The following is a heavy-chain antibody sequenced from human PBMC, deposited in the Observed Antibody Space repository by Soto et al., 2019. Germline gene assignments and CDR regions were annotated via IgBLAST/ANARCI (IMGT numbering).Heavy chain of an antibody. V-gene: IGHV3-30*18. D-gene: IGHD3-22*01. J-gene: IGHJ4*02. Sequence: GGSLRLSCAASGFTFSSYGMHWVRQAPGKGLEWVAVISYDGSNKYYADSVKGRFTISRDNSKNTLYLQMNSLRAEDTAVYYCAKVRYDSSGYPLDYWGQGTLVTVYS. CDR3: AKVRYDSSGYPLDY. CDR2: ISYDGSNK. CDR1: GFTFSSYG.